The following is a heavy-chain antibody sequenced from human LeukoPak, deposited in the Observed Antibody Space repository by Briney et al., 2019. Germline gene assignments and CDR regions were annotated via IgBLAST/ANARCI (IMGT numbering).Heavy chain of an antibody. Sequence: PGGSLRLSCAASGFTFSSYWMSWVRQAPGKGLEWVSAISGSGGSTYYADSVKGRFTISRDNSKNTLYLQMNSLRAEDTAVYYCAKDIAVVYGFDYWGQGTLVTGSS. CDR2: ISGSGGST. CDR3: AKDIAVVYGFDY. V-gene: IGHV3-23*01. J-gene: IGHJ4*02. CDR1: GFTFSSYW. D-gene: IGHD2-2*01.